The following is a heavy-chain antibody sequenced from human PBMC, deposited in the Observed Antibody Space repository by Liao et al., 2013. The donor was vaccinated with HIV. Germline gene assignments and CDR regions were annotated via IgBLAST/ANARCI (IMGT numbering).Heavy chain of an antibody. Sequence: QLQLQESGPGLVKPSETLSLTCTVSGDSIRSTSWCWGWIRQPPGKGLEWIGSICVGGSTSTYQTPSLKSRVTISADTSKNQVSLGLNSVTAADTAVYYCARDPGYWNYGRETSSYFDYWGQGTLVTVSS. CDR2: ICVGGSTST. D-gene: IGHD1-7*01. CDR3: ARDPGYWNYGRETSSYFDY. CDR1: GDSIRSTSWC. J-gene: IGHJ4*02. V-gene: IGHV4-39*07.